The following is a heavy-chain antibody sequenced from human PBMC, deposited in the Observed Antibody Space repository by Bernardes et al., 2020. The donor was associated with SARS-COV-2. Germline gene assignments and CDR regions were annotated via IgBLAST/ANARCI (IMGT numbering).Heavy chain of an antibody. D-gene: IGHD6-13*01. J-gene: IGHJ4*02. CDR1: GFTFRNSA. V-gene: IGHV3-23*01. CDR2: IIGSGGST. CDR3: ANGLGRQQRMDC. Sequence: LILSCAASGFTFRNSAMSWVRQAPGQGLEWVSGIIGSGGSTFYADSVKGRFTISRDNSKNTLYLQMNSLRAEDTAVYFCANGLGRQQRMDCWGQGTLVTVSS.